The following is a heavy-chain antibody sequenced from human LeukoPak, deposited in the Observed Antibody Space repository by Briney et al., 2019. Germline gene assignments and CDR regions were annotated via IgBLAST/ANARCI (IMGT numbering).Heavy chain of an antibody. CDR3: ARHGRWELLMSAFDI. V-gene: IGHV4-59*08. D-gene: IGHD1-26*01. Sequence: SETLSVTCTVSGGSIRSYYWSWLRQPPGKGLEWMGNIYYSGSTNYNPSLKSRVTISVDTSKDQFSLKLSSVTAADTAVYYCARHGRWELLMSAFDIWGQGTMVTVSS. J-gene: IGHJ3*02. CDR2: IYYSGST. CDR1: GGSIRSYY.